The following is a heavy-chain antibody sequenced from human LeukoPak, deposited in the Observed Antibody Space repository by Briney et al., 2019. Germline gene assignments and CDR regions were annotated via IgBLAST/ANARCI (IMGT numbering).Heavy chain of an antibody. CDR3: AREVLATVTTFWFDL. CDR2: IYHSGST. D-gene: IGHD4-17*01. CDR1: GDSISSGFY. V-gene: IGHV4-38-2*02. J-gene: IGHJ4*02. Sequence: SETLSLTCTVSGDSISSGFYWGWIRQPPGKGLEWIGSIYHSGSTYFNPSLKSRVTISVDTSNNQFSLKLSSVTAADAAVYYCAREVLATVTTFWFDLWGQGTLVTVSS.